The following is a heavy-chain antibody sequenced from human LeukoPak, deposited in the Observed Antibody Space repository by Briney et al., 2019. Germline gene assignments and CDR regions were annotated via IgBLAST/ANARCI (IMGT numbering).Heavy chain of an antibody. CDR2: ISGSGGST. CDR1: GFTFSSYA. CDR3: AKILRVRWTHMDV. J-gene: IGHJ6*03. D-gene: IGHD2-15*01. V-gene: IGHV3-23*01. Sequence: GGSLRLSCAASGFTFSSYAMSWVRQARGKGLEWVSAISGSGGSTYYADSVKGRFTISRDNSKNTLYLQMNSLRAEDTAVYYCAKILRVRWTHMDVWGKGTTVTVSS.